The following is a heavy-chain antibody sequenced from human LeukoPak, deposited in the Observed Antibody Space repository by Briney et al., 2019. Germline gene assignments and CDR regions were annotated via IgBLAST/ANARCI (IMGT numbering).Heavy chain of an antibody. J-gene: IGHJ4*02. D-gene: IGHD6-13*01. CDR2: INHSGST. CDR1: SGSFSGYS. CDR3: ARSRIPAPGPTH. Sequence: SETLSLTCAVYSGSFSGYSWNWIRQPPGKGLEWIGEINHSGSTNYNPSLKSRVTISVDPSKNQFSLKLSSVTAADTAVYYCARSRIPAPGPTHWGQGTLVAVSS. V-gene: IGHV4-34*01.